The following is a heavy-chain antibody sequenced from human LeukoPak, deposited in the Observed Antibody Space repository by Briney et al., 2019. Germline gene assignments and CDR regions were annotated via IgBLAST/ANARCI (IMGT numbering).Heavy chain of an antibody. CDR2: IYYSGST. V-gene: IGHV4-39*01. CDR1: GGSISSSSYY. CDR3: ASFSIAVAVDY. J-gene: IGHJ4*02. D-gene: IGHD6-19*01. Sequence: SETLSLTCTVSGGSISSSSYYWGWIRQPPGKGLEWIGSIYYSGSTYYNPSLKSRVTISVDTSKNQFSLKLSSVTAADTAVYYCASFSIAVAVDYWGQGTLVTVSS.